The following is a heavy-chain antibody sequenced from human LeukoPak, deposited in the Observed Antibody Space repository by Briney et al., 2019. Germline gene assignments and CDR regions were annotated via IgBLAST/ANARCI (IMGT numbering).Heavy chain of an antibody. V-gene: IGHV4-34*01. CDR1: GGSFSGYY. Sequence: SETLSLTCAVYGGSFSGYYWSWIRQPPGKGLEWIGEINHSGSTNYNPSLKSRVTISVDTSKNQFSLELSSVTAADTAVYYCARDVADSSSTLNWFDPWGQGTLVTVSS. D-gene: IGHD2-2*01. J-gene: IGHJ5*02. CDR3: ARDVADSSSTLNWFDP. CDR2: INHSGST.